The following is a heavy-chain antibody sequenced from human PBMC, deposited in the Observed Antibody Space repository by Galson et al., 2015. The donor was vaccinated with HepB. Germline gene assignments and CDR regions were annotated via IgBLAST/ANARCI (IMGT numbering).Heavy chain of an antibody. V-gene: IGHV3-53*01. D-gene: IGHD4-17*01. CDR2: IASGGNT. J-gene: IGHJ4*02. CDR1: GFNVFNNY. Sequence: SLRLSCAPSGFNVFNNYMAWVRQAPGMGLEWVSMIASGGNTYYADSVKGRFIISRDIAKNMVYLQMNILRDEDTAIYYCARVEYGDYVADWGQGTQVIVSS. CDR3: ARVEYGDYVAD.